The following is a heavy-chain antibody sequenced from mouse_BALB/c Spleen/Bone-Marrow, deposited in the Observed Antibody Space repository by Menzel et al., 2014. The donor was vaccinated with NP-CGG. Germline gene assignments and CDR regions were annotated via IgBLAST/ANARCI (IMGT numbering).Heavy chain of an antibody. Sequence: LQQSGSELVRPGASVKLSCKASGYTFTSYWIHWVKQRPGQGLEWIGNIYPGSGSINYDEKFKSKATLTVDTSSSTAYMQLSSLTSEDSAVYYCAREDYGYAMDYWGQGTSVTVSS. CDR1: GYTFTSYW. D-gene: IGHD1-1*01. CDR3: AREDYGYAMDY. CDR2: IYPGSGSI. V-gene: IGHV1S22*01. J-gene: IGHJ4*01.